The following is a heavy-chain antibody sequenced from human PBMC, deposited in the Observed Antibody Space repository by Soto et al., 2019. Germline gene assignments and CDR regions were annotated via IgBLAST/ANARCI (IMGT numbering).Heavy chain of an antibody. V-gene: IGHV3-30*18. CDR3: AKDRRPNYCYGMDV. Sequence: QVQLVESGGGVVQPGRSLRLSCAASGFTFSSYGMHWVRQXPGKGLEWVAVISFDGSXXXXADSVXXXFXXSXXXSKNTXXXXXXXXXXEDTAVYYCAKDRRPNYCYGMDVWGLGTTVTVSS. D-gene: IGHD6-25*01. J-gene: IGHJ6*02. CDR1: GFTFSSYG. CDR2: ISFDGSXX.